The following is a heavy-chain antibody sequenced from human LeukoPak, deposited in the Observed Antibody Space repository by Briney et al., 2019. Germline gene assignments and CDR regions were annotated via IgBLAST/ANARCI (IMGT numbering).Heavy chain of an antibody. Sequence: SETLSLTCAVSGYSISSGYYWGWIRQAPGKGLEWIGSIYHSGSTYYNPSLKSRVTISVDTSKNQFSLKLSSVTAADTAVYYCARRSIAVAGTPFDYWGQGTLVTVSS. J-gene: IGHJ4*02. CDR3: ARRSIAVAGTPFDY. D-gene: IGHD6-19*01. CDR1: GYSISSGYY. CDR2: IYHSGST. V-gene: IGHV4-38-2*01.